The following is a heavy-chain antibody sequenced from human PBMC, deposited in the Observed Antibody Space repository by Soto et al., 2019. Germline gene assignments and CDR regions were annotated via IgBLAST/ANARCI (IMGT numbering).Heavy chain of an antibody. V-gene: IGHV1-3*01. CDR3: ATDSWVRGSNKWDFDY. Sequence: QVQLVQSGAEVKKPGASVKVSCKASGYTFTNHAIYWVRQAPGQRLEWMGWINAGNGNTKYSQTFQGRGPLTRDTSASTAYMELSSLRSEDTAVYYCATDSWVRGSNKWDFDYWGQGTRVTVSS. CDR2: INAGNGNT. D-gene: IGHD1-26*01. J-gene: IGHJ4*01. CDR1: GYTFTNHA.